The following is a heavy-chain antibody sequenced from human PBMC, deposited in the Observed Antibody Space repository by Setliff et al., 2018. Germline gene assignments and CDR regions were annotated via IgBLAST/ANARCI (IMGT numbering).Heavy chain of an antibody. Sequence: PGESLKISCKGSGYSFSNFWIGWVRQMPGKGLEWMGIIYPGDSDTRYSPSFQGQVTISADKSISTAYLQWSSLKASGTAMYYCARQRGYYDILTGYYTNYYYYMDVWGKGTTVTVSS. CDR1: GYSFSNFW. D-gene: IGHD3-9*01. J-gene: IGHJ6*03. V-gene: IGHV5-51*01. CDR3: ARQRGYYDILTGYYTNYYYYMDV. CDR2: IYPGDSDT.